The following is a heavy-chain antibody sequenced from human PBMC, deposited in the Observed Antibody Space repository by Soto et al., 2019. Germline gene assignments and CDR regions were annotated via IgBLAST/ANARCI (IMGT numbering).Heavy chain of an antibody. J-gene: IGHJ5*02. CDR1: GFSFTNYW. Sequence: PGESLKISCKTSGFSFTNYWITWVRQVPGKGLEWMGNIDPVDSYAHYSPSFQGHVTFSVDTSISTAFLHWSSLKASDSATYFCARIESIARNWFDPWGQGTLVTVSS. V-gene: IGHV5-10-1*01. D-gene: IGHD6-13*01. CDR2: IDPVDSYA. CDR3: ARIESIARNWFDP.